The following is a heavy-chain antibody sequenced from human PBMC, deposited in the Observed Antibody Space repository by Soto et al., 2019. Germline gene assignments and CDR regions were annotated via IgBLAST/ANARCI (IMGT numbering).Heavy chain of an antibody. D-gene: IGHD3-16*01. CDR3: ARGNPFYFWTPDDFDF. CDR2: ISHSGNT. V-gene: IGHV4-4*02. J-gene: IGHJ3*01. CDR1: GASIITSNW. Sequence: SETLSLTCTVSGASIITSNWWSWVRQPSGKGLEWIGEISHSGNTNYNPSLKSRVTISVDKSKSQFSLRLTSVTAADTAVYFCARGNPFYFWTPDDFDFWGRGTLVTVAS.